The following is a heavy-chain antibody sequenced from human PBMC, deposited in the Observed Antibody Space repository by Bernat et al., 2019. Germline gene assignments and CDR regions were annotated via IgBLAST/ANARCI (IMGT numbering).Heavy chain of an antibody. CDR2: ILGSGDST. V-gene: IGHV3-64*01. D-gene: IGHD5-12*01. Sequence: EVELVESGGTLVQPGGSLRLSCAASGFMFTKYAMHWVRQAPGKGPEYLSSILGSGDSTQYANSVKGRFIISRDNSKNTLYLHMGSLRPDDMAVYYCARGTDGGYAFDHWGQGTLVTVSS. J-gene: IGHJ4*02. CDR1: GFMFTKYA. CDR3: ARGTDGGYAFDH.